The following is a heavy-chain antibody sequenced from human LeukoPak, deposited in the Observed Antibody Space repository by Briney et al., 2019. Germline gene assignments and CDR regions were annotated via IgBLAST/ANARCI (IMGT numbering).Heavy chain of an antibody. D-gene: IGHD6-13*01. Sequence: SVNVSCKASGGTFSSYAISWVRQAPGQGREWMGGIIPIFGTANYAQKFQGRVTITADESTSTAYMELSSLRSEDTAVYYCARGSPGYSSWFDPWGQGTLVTVSS. V-gene: IGHV1-69*13. CDR3: ARGSPGYSSWFDP. CDR1: GGTFSSYA. CDR2: IIPIFGTA. J-gene: IGHJ5*02.